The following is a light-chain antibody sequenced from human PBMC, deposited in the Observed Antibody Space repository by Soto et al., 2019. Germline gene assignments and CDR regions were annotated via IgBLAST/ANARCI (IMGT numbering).Light chain of an antibody. V-gene: IGKV1-5*03. J-gene: IGKJ1*01. CDR3: QQYSSLWT. CDR2: KAS. CDR1: QTVRSY. Sequence: DIPLTQSPSTLSASVGDRVTISCRASQTVRSYLAWYQQKPGKAPKLLIYKASTLESGVPSRFSGSGSGTESTLTISSLQPDDFATYYCQQYSSLWTFGQGTKVDIK.